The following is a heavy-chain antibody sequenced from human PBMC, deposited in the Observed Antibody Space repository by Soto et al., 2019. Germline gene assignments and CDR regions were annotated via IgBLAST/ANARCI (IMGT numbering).Heavy chain of an antibody. CDR2: ISYDGSNK. CDR3: AREPTRTWGDSSGD. CDR1: GFTFSSYG. J-gene: IGHJ4*02. V-gene: IGHV3-30*03. D-gene: IGHD6-19*01. Sequence: QVQLVESGGGVVQPGRSLRLSCAASGFTFSSYGMHWVRQAPGKGLEWVAVISYDGSNKYYADSVKGRFTISRDNSKNTLYLQMNSLRAVDRAVYYCAREPTRTWGDSSGDWGQGTLVTVSS.